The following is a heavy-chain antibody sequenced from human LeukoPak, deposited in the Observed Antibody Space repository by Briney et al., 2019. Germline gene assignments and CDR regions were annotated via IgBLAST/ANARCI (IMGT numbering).Heavy chain of an antibody. CDR2: IIPIFGTA. Sequence: ASVKVSCKASGGTFSSYAISWVRQAPGQGLEWMGGIIPIFGTANYAQKFQGRVTITTDESTSTAYMELSSLRSEDTAVYYCARGGGGGNYWFDPWGQGTLVTVSS. CDR1: GGTFSSYA. J-gene: IGHJ5*02. D-gene: IGHD4-23*01. CDR3: ARGGGGGNYWFDP. V-gene: IGHV1-69*05.